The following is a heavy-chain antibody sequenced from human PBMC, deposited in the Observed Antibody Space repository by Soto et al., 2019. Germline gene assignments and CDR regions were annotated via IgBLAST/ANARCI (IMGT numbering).Heavy chain of an antibody. CDR2: ISAYNGNT. D-gene: IGHD3-22*01. J-gene: IGHJ4*02. CDR3: ARDFYYDSSGPPLCY. CDR1: GYTFTSYG. V-gene: IGHV1-18*01. Sequence: ASVKVSCKASGYTFTSYGISWVRQAPGQVLEWMGLISAYNGNTNYAQKLQGRVTMTTDTSTSTAYMELRSLRSDDTAVYYCARDFYYDSSGPPLCYWGQGTLVTVSS.